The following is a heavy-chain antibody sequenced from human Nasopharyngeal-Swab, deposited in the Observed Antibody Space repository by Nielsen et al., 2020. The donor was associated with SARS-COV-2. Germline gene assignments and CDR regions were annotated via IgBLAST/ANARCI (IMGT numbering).Heavy chain of an antibody. CDR1: GGSISSYY. J-gene: IGHJ2*01. V-gene: IGHV4-59*01. D-gene: IGHD2-2*01. Sequence: SETLSLTCTVSGGSISSYYWSWIRQPPGKGLEWIGDIYYSGSTNYNPSLKSRVTISVDTSKNQFSLKLSSVTAADTAVYYCARFTSSDWYFDLWGRGTLVTVSS. CDR3: ARFTSSDWYFDL. CDR2: IYYSGST.